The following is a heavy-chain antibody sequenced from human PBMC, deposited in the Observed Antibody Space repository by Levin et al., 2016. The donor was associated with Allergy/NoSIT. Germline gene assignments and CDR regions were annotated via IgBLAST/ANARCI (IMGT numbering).Heavy chain of an antibody. CDR3: AGLRRANYYDSM. J-gene: IGHJ4*02. CDR1: GFTFTIYW. D-gene: IGHD3-22*01. Sequence: GGSLRLSCAASGFTFTIYWMSWVRQTPGRGLEWVANIKEDGSEKYYVDSVKGRFTISRDNAKNSLYLHMNSLRAEDTAVYYCAGLRRANYYDSMWGQGTLVTVSS. V-gene: IGHV3-7*01. CDR2: IKEDGSEK.